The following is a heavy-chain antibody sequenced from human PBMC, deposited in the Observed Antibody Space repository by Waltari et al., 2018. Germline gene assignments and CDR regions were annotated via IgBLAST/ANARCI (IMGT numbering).Heavy chain of an antibody. J-gene: IGHJ2*01. CDR2: IGSSGTFV. D-gene: IGHD1-26*01. CDR3: ARDGGGTNRSYRYFDL. V-gene: IGHV3-11*01. Sequence: QVQLVESGGGLVKAGGSMRLCCAASGFSFSDPYLSGMRQAPGKGLEWISHIGSSGTFVYYADSVKGRFTISRDNAKNSLYLQMNSLKDEDTAVYYCARDGGGTNRSYRYFDLWGRGTLVRVSS. CDR1: GFSFSDPY.